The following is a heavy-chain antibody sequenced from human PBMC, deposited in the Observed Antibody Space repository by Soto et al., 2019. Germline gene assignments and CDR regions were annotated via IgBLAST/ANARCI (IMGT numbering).Heavy chain of an antibody. Sequence: SETLSLTCTVSGGSISSSSYYWGWIRQPQGKGLEWIGSIYYSGSTYYNPSLKSRVTISVDTAKNQVSLKRCCVTAADTAVYYCARHNHGSGSYYRAPCYFDYWGQGPLVTVAA. CDR3: ARHNHGSGSYYRAPCYFDY. CDR1: GGSISSSSYY. CDR2: IYYSGST. V-gene: IGHV4-39*01. D-gene: IGHD3-10*01. J-gene: IGHJ4*02.